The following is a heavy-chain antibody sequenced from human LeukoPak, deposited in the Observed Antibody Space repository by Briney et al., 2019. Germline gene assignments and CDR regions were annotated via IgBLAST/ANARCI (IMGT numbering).Heavy chain of an antibody. CDR3: ARVVPAAFDASDI. D-gene: IGHD2-2*01. J-gene: IGHJ3*02. V-gene: IGHV3-74*01. Sequence: GGSLRLSCAASGFTFSSYWMYWVRQAPGKGLVWVSRINSDGSSTSYADSVKGRFTISRDNAKNTLFLQMNSLRAEDTAVYYCARVVPAAFDASDIWGQGTMVTVSS. CDR2: INSDGSST. CDR1: GFTFSSYW.